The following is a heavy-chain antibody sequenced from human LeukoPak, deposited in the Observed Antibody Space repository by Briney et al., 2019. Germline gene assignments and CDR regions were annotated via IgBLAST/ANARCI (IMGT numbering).Heavy chain of an antibody. CDR1: GGSISSGGYY. D-gene: IGHD3-10*01. CDR2: IYYSGST. Sequence: SETLSLTCTVSGGSISSGGYYWSWIRQPPGKGLEWIGYIYYSGSTYYNPSLKSRLTISVDTSKNQFSLKLSSVTAADTAVYYCARDERRGNYYGSGSYLYYYGMDVWGQGTTVTVSS. CDR3: ARDERRGNYYGSGSYLYYYGMDV. J-gene: IGHJ6*02. V-gene: IGHV4-30-4*02.